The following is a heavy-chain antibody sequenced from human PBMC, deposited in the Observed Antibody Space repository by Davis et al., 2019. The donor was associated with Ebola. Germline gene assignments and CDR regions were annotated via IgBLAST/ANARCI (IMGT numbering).Heavy chain of an antibody. Sequence: MPSETLSLTCTVSGYSISSDYYWGWIRQPPGKGLEWIGSIKHRGSTYYNPSLKSRATMAVDTSKSQFSLKLTSATAADTAVYYCARVTGASHAGPWGQGTLVTVSS. CDR1: GYSISSDYY. V-gene: IGHV4-38-2*02. J-gene: IGHJ5*02. CDR3: ARVTGASHAGP. D-gene: IGHD4/OR15-4a*01. CDR2: IKHRGST.